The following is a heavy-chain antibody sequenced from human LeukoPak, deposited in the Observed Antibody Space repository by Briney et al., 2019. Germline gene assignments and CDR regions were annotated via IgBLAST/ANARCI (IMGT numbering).Heavy chain of an antibody. J-gene: IGHJ4*02. Sequence: GGSLRLSCAASGFTSSSYGMHWVRQAPGKGLEWVAVIWYDGSNKYYADSVKGRFTISRDNSKNTLYLQMNSLRPEDTAVYYCARGYSFGQYFDSWGQGTLVTVSS. D-gene: IGHD5-18*01. V-gene: IGHV3-33*01. CDR3: ARGYSFGQYFDS. CDR1: GFTSSSYG. CDR2: IWYDGSNK.